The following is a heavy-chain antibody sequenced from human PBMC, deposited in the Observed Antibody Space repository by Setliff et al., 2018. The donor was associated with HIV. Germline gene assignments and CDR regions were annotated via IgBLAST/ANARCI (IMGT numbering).Heavy chain of an antibody. J-gene: IGHJ4*02. CDR3: ARVTSDSSGYYWGYYFDY. D-gene: IGHD3-22*01. CDR1: GYTFTSHG. V-gene: IGHV1-18*01. Sequence: ASVKVSCKASGYTFTSHGISWVRQAPGQGLEWMGWISTYNDNTNYAQKLQGRVTMTTETSTSTAYMGLRSLRSEDTAVYYCARVTSDSSGYYWGYYFDYWGQGTRVTVSS. CDR2: ISTYNDNT.